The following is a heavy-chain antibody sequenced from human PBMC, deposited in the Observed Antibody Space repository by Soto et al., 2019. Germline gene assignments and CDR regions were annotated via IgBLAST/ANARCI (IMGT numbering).Heavy chain of an antibody. CDR2: ISYDGSNK. CDR3: ATKAEYYYDSSGYSRAFDT. V-gene: IGHV3-30*03. D-gene: IGHD3-22*01. Sequence: PGGSLRLSCAASGFTFSSYGMHWVRQAPGKGLEWVAVISYDGSNKYYADSVKGRFTISRDNSKNTLYLQMNSLRAEDTAVYYCATKAEYYYDSSGYSRAFDTWGQGTMVTVSS. CDR1: GFTFSSYG. J-gene: IGHJ3*02.